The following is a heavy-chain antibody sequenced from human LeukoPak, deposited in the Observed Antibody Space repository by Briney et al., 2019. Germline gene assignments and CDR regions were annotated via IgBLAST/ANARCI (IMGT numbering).Heavy chain of an antibody. V-gene: IGHV1-69*13. CDR2: IIPIFGTA. D-gene: IGHD3-3*01. CDR1: GGTFSSYA. Sequence: GASVKVSCHASGGTFSSYAISWVRQAPGQGLEWMGGIIPIFGTANYAQKFQGRVTITADESTSTAYMELSSLRSEDTAVYYCARGTFWSGYYHDYWGQGTLVTVSS. CDR3: ARGTFWSGYYHDY. J-gene: IGHJ4*02.